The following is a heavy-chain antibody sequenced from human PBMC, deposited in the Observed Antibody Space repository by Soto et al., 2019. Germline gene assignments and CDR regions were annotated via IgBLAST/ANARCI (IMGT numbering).Heavy chain of an antibody. V-gene: IGHV3-23*01. J-gene: IGHJ4*02. Sequence: GGSLRLSCAVSGFTFSSHAMSWVRQAPGKGLECVSSITGSGDSTYYADSVKGRFTISRDKSKSTLYLQMNSLRAEDTAVYYCARGGYCSGGGCYPLYYFDYWGPGTLVTVSS. CDR1: GFTFSSHA. D-gene: IGHD2-15*01. CDR2: ITGSGDST. CDR3: ARGGYCSGGGCYPLYYFDY.